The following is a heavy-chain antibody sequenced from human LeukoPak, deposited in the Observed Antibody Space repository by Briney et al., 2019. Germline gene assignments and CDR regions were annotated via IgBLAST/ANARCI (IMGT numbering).Heavy chain of an antibody. D-gene: IGHD3-16*02. CDR2: IYTSGGT. CDR1: GGPISSGSYY. J-gene: IGHJ4*02. CDR3: AREIVSVDY. Sequence: SQTLSLTCTVSGGPISSGSYYWSWIRQPAGKGLEWIGRIYTSGGTNYNPSLKSRVTISVDTSKNQFSLKLSSVTAADTAVYYCAREIVSVDYWGQGTLVTVSS. V-gene: IGHV4-61*02.